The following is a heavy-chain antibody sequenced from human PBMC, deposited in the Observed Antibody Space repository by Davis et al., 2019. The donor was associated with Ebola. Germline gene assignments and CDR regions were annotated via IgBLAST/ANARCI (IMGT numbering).Heavy chain of an antibody. D-gene: IGHD1/OR15-1a*01. V-gene: IGHV3-7*01. J-gene: IGHJ6*04. CDR3: AKERAENTDYYYGLDV. Sequence: PGGSLRLSCAASGFSLRDYWMSWVRRAPGKGLEWVASIKQDGSEKDYVNSVKGRFSISRDNSKNSLYLQMSSLKVEDSAVYFCAKERAENTDYYYGLDVWGKGTTVTVSS. CDR2: IKQDGSEK. CDR1: GFSLRDYW.